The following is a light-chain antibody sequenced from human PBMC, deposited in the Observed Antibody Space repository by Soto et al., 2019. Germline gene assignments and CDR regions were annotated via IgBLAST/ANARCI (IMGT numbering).Light chain of an antibody. V-gene: IGKV3-20*01. J-gene: IGKJ3*01. Sequence: EIVLTQSPGTLSLSPGERATLSCRASQSVGSTYLAWYQQQPGQAPKLLIYGVSSRATGIPDRFSGSGSGTDFTLTISRLEPEDFAVYDWQQYGTSPLTFGPGTKVDIK. CDR2: GVS. CDR1: QSVGSTY. CDR3: QQYGTSPLT.